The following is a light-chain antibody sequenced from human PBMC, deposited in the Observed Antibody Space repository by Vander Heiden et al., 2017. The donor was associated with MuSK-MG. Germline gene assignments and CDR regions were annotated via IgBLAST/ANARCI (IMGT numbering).Light chain of an antibody. Sequence: QSVLTHPPSASGTPGQRVTISCSGSSSNVGRHNVHWYQQVPGTTTKLLLYSNDKRASGGPDRFSCAKSGTSASLAISGLQSEDEADDYCAVWDDSRNGFVLFGGGTKLTVL. J-gene: IGLJ2*01. CDR1: SSNVGRHN. CDR3: AVWDDSRNGFVL. V-gene: IGLV1-44*01. CDR2: SND.